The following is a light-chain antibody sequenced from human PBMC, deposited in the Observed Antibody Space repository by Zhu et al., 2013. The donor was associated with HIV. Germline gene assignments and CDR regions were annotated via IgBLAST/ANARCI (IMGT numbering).Light chain of an antibody. CDR3: SSYTSSSTLV. CDR1: GSDIGRYNH. CDR2: EVN. Sequence: QSALTQPASVSGSPGQSIAISCTGTGSDIGRYNHVSWYQQHPGKAPKLIIYEVNNRPSGVSNRFSGSKSGNTASLTISGLQAEDEADYYCSSYTSSSTLVFGGGTKLTVL. V-gene: IGLV2-14*01. J-gene: IGLJ3*02.